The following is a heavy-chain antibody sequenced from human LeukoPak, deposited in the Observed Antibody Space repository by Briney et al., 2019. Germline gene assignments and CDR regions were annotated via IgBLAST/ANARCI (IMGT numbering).Heavy chain of an antibody. CDR3: VRPREHCSGGSCYFDY. V-gene: IGHV1-2*02. D-gene: IGHD2-15*01. CDR1: GYTFTGYY. Sequence: PGASVKVSCKASGYTFTGYYIHWVRQAPGQGLEWMGWINPNSGGTDYAQKFQGRFTMTGDTSISTAYMELSRLRSDDTAMYYCVRPREHCSGGSCYFDYWGQGTLVTVSS. J-gene: IGHJ4*02. CDR2: INPNSGGT.